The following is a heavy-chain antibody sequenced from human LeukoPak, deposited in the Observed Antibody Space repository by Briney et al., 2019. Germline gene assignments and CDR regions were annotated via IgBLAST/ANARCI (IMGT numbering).Heavy chain of an antibody. D-gene: IGHD4-23*01. Sequence: SETLSLTCTVSGGSISSIIYYWGWIRQPPGKGLEWIGSIYYSGSTYYNPSLKSRVTISVDTSKNQFSLKLSSVTAADTAVYYCARVRYGGLDYWGQGTLVTVSS. CDR3: ARVRYGGLDY. CDR1: GGSISSIIYY. CDR2: IYYSGST. V-gene: IGHV4-39*01. J-gene: IGHJ4*02.